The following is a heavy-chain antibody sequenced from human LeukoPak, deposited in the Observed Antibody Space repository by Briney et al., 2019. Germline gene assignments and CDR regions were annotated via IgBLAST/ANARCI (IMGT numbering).Heavy chain of an antibody. CDR3: ARDSSGDYLGY. Sequence: GGSLRLSCAASGFTLSSYSMNWVRQAPGKGLEWVSSISSSSYIYYADSVKGRFTISRDNAKNSLYLQMNSLRAEDTAVYYCARDSSGDYLGYWGQGTLVTVSS. V-gene: IGHV3-21*01. CDR1: GFTLSSYS. D-gene: IGHD4-17*01. J-gene: IGHJ4*02. CDR2: ISSSSYI.